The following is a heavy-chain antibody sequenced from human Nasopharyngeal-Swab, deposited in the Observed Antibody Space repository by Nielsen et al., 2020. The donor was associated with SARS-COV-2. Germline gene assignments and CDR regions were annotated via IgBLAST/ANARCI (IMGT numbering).Heavy chain of an antibody. CDR1: GFSFSSYA. CDR3: AKDSTMISY. Sequence: GESLKISCAASGFSFSSYAMSWVRQTPGKGLEWVSGISASGGSTYYADSVKGRFTISRDNSRNTLSPQMNSLRVEDTAVYYCAKDSTMISYWGQGTLVTVSS. V-gene: IGHV3-23*01. J-gene: IGHJ4*02. CDR2: ISASGGST. D-gene: IGHD3-22*01.